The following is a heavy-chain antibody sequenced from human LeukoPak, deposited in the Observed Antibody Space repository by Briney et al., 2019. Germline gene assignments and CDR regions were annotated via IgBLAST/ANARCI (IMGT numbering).Heavy chain of an antibody. CDR2: INSDGSYT. J-gene: IGHJ4*02. CDR1: GVTFSSYW. D-gene: IGHD3-22*01. Sequence: GGSLRLSCAASGVTFSSYWMHWVRQAPGKGLVWVSRINSDGSYTTYADSVKGRFTISRDNAKNTLYLQMNSLRAEDTAVYYCARDRGYYDSSGYYSLDYWGQGTLVTVSS. V-gene: IGHV3-74*01. CDR3: ARDRGYYDSSGYYSLDY.